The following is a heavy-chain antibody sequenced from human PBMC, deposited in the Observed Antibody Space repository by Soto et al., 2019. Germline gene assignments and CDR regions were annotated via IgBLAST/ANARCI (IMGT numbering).Heavy chain of an antibody. D-gene: IGHD3-10*01. CDR2: ISYVGSNK. V-gene: IGHV3-30*03. Sequence: GGSLRLSCAASGFTFSSYGMHWVRQAPGKGLEWVAVISYVGSNKYYADSVKGRFTISRDNSKNTLYLQMNSLRAEDTAVYYCASKYYYGSGSYRNWGLGTLVTFSS. CDR3: ASKYYYGSGSYRN. CDR1: GFTFSSYG. J-gene: IGHJ4*02.